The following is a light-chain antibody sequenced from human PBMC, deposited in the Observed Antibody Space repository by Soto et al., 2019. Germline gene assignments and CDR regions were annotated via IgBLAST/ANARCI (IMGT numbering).Light chain of an antibody. Sequence: DIQMTQSPSSLSASVGDRVTITCRASQSISSYLNWYQQKPGKAPKLLIYAASSLQSGVPSRFSGSGSGTDFTLTISSLQPEDFAVYYCQQYNNWPCLTFGQGTRLEIK. J-gene: IGKJ5*01. CDR2: AAS. V-gene: IGKV1-39*01. CDR3: QQYNNWPCLT. CDR1: QSISSY.